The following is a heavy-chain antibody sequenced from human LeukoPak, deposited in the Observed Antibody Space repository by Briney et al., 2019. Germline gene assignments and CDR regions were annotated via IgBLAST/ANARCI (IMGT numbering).Heavy chain of an antibody. Sequence: SETLSLTCGVSGGSITSTNYWTWVRQPSGKGLEWIGEVNLQGSTNYNPSLMGRVAISVDMSENHISLQLTSVTAADTAVYYCAREGGPYRPLDYSGQGTLVTVSS. CDR3: AREGGPYRPLDY. V-gene: IGHV4-4*02. CDR1: GGSITSTNY. J-gene: IGHJ4*02. CDR2: VNLQGST.